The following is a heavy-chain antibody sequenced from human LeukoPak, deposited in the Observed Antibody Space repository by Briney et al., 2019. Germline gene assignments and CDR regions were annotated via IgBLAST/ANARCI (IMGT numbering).Heavy chain of an antibody. V-gene: IGHV4-59*01. CDR2: IYYTGIT. J-gene: IGHJ6*02. CDR1: GGSISNYY. CDR3: ARDYSTSYYYYGMDL. D-gene: IGHD4-11*01. Sequence: SETLSLTCTVSGGSISNYYWSWIRQPPGKGLEWIGYIYYTGITNYNPSLKSRVTISVDTSENQFSLKLDSVTAADTAVYYCARDYSTSYYYYGMDLWGQGTTVTVSS.